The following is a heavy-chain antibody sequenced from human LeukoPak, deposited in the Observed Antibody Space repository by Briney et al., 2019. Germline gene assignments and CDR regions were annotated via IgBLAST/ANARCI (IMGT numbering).Heavy chain of an antibody. J-gene: IGHJ4*02. CDR3: ARGPKYSSGWSY. CDR2: IIPIFGTA. V-gene: IGHV1-69*13. Sequence: SVKVSCKASGGTFSSYAISWVRQAPGQGLEWMGGIIPIFGTANYAQKFQGRVTITANESTSTAYMELSSLRSEDTAVYYCARGPKYSSGWSYWGQGTLVTVSS. D-gene: IGHD6-19*01. CDR1: GGTFSSYA.